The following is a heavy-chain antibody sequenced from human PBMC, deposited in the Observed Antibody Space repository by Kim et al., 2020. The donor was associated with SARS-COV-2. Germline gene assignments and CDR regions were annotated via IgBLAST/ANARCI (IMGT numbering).Heavy chain of an antibody. CDR3: ARGGVGATYNWFDP. V-gene: IGHV1-3*01. J-gene: IGHJ5*02. Sequence: SQKFQGRVTITRDTSASTAYMELSSLRSEDTAVYYCARGGVGATYNWFDPWGQGTLVTVSS. D-gene: IGHD1-26*01.